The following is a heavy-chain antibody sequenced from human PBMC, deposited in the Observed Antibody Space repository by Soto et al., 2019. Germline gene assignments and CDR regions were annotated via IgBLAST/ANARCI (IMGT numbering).Heavy chain of an antibody. D-gene: IGHD1-26*01. J-gene: IGHJ5*02. Sequence: EVQLVESGGGLVQPGGSLRLSCAASGFAFSTKWMHWDRQGPGKGLVWVSRINIDGTTTNYADSVKGRFTISRDNAKNMLYLQMDSLRAEDTAVYYCARIPYSDTDPCPWGQGTLVTVSS. CDR3: ARIPYSDTDPCP. V-gene: IGHV3-74*01. CDR1: GFAFSTKW. CDR2: INIDGTTT.